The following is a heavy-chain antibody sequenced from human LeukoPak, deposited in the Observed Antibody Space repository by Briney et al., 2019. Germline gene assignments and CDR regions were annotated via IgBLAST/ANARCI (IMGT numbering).Heavy chain of an antibody. Sequence: ASQTLSLTCTVSGGSISSGNYYWSWIRQHPGKGLEWIGYIYYSGSTYYNPSLKSRVTISVDTSKNQFSLKLSSVTAADTAVYYCARRIVVVPAATTKWLADWYFDLWGRGTLVTVSS. D-gene: IGHD2-2*01. J-gene: IGHJ2*01. CDR3: ARRIVVVPAATTKWLADWYFDL. V-gene: IGHV4-31*03. CDR2: IYYSGST. CDR1: GGSISSGNYY.